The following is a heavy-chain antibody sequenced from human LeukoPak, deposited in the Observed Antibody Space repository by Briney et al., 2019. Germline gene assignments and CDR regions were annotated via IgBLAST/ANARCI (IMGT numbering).Heavy chain of an antibody. CDR3: ARDVDLSGSYYFDC. Sequence: GGSLRLSCAASGFTFSSYAMHWVRQAPGKGLEWVAVISYDGSNKYYADSVKGRFTISRDNSKNTLYLQMNSLRAEDTAVYYCARDVDLSGSYYFDCWGQGTLVTVSS. CDR1: GFTFSSYA. J-gene: IGHJ4*02. CDR2: ISYDGSNK. D-gene: IGHD1-26*01. V-gene: IGHV3-30-3*01.